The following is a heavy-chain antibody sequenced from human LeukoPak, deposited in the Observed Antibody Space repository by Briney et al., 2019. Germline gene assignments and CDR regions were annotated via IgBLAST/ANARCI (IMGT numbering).Heavy chain of an antibody. CDR1: GFTVSSNY. Sequence: GGSLRLSCAASGFTVSSNYMSWVRQAPGKGLEWVSVIYSGGSTYYADSVKGRFTISRDNSKNTLYLQMNSLRAEDTAVYYCARSPGVQLWQSNWFDPWGQGTLVTVSS. D-gene: IGHD5-18*01. J-gene: IGHJ5*02. CDR2: IYSGGST. CDR3: ARSPGVQLWQSNWFDP. V-gene: IGHV3-53*01.